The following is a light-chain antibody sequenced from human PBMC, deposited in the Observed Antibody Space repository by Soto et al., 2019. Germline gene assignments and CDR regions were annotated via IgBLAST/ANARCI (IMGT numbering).Light chain of an antibody. V-gene: IGKV1-33*01. CDR2: DAS. CDR1: QDISNY. CDR3: QQYDNLPIT. J-gene: IGKJ5*01. Sequence: DIQMTQSPSSLSASVGDRVTITCQASQDISNYLNWYQQKPGKAPKLLIYDASNLETGVPSRFSVSGSGTDFTFTISSLQPEDIATYYCQQYDNLPITFGQWTRLEIK.